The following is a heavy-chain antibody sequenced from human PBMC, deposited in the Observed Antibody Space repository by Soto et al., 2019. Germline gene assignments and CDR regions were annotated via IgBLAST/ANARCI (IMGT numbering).Heavy chain of an antibody. CDR2: INPSGDST. CDR3: ARATRSGSPHFDH. CDR1: GYTFSNYY. J-gene: IGHJ4*02. V-gene: IGHV1-46*01. D-gene: IGHD5-12*01. Sequence: ASVKVSCKGAGYTFSNYYMHWVRQAPGQGLEWMGIINPSGDSTSYAQEFQGRVTMTRETSTSTLYMELSSLRSEDTAVYYCARATRSGSPHFDHWGQGTLVSVSS.